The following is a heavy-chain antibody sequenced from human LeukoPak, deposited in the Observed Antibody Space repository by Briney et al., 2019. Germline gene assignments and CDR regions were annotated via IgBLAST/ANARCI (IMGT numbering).Heavy chain of an antibody. Sequence: ASVKVSCKASGYTFTGYYMHWVRQAPGQGLEWMGWINPNSGGTNYAQKFQGRVTMTRDTSISTAYMELSRLRSDDTAVYYCARERYSGYEAIDYWGQGTLVTVSS. CDR1: GYTFTGYY. J-gene: IGHJ4*02. V-gene: IGHV1-2*02. CDR2: INPNSGGT. D-gene: IGHD5-12*01. CDR3: ARERYSGYEAIDY.